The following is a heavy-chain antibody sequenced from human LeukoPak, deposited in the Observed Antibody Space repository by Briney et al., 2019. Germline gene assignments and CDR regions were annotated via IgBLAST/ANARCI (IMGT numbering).Heavy chain of an antibody. CDR3: ATNPRYCSSTSCYFP. Sequence: ATVKISCKVSGYTFTDYYMHWVQQAPGKGLEWMGLVDPEDGETIYAEKFQGRVTINADTSTDTAYMELSSLRSEDTAVYYCATNPRYCSSTSCYFPWGQGTLVTVSS. J-gene: IGHJ5*02. CDR1: GYTFTDYY. D-gene: IGHD2-2*01. V-gene: IGHV1-69-2*01. CDR2: VDPEDGET.